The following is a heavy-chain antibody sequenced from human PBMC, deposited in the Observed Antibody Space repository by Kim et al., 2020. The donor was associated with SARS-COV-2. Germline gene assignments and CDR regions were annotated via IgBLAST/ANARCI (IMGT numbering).Heavy chain of an antibody. J-gene: IGHJ4*02. Sequence: GREWIGRRSYCGRRYYSPSLERRITPSLDTSKTQFSLRRTSVTAADAAVYHCARLYAFTGSYTAYYFDFWGQGTLVTVSS. D-gene: IGHD3-10*01. V-gene: IGHV4-39*01. CDR2: RSYCGRR. CDR3: ARLYAFTGSYTAYYFDF.